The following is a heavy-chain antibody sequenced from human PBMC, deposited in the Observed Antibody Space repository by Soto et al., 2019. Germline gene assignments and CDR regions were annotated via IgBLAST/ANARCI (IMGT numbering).Heavy chain of an antibody. CDR1: GFTFSSYS. J-gene: IGHJ6*03. CDR3: ASPTYDFWAGPRSPYYYYMDV. D-gene: IGHD3-3*01. CDR2: ISSSSSYI. Sequence: EVQLVESGGGLVKPGGSLRLSCAASGFTFSSYSMNWVRQAPGKGLEWVSSISSSSSYIYYADSVKGRFTISRDNAKNSLYLQMNSLSAEDTAVYYCASPTYDFWAGPRSPYYYYMDVWGKGTTVTVSS. V-gene: IGHV3-21*01.